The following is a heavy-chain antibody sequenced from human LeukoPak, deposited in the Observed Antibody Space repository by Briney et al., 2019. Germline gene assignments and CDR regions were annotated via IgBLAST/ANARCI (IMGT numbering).Heavy chain of an antibody. CDR2: INTYNGNT. Sequence: GASVKVSCKASDYTFSSYGISWVRQAPGQGLEWMGWINTYNGNTNYAQKLQGRVTMTTDTSTSTAYMELRSLRSDDTAVYFCARRARGYSSGWYQFHFDYWGQGTLVIVSS. V-gene: IGHV1-18*04. CDR1: DYTFSSYG. J-gene: IGHJ4*02. D-gene: IGHD6-19*01. CDR3: ARRARGYSSGWYQFHFDY.